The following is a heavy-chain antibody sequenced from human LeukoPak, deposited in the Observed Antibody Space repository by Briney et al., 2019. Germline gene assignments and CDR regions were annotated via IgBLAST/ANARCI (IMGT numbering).Heavy chain of an antibody. CDR1: GFPVSSNY. V-gene: IGHV3-53*01. CDR2: IYSGGST. J-gene: IGHJ4*02. Sequence: PGGSLRPSCAAPGFPVSSNYMSWVRQAPGKGLGWVSVIYSGGSTYYADSVKGRFTISRDNAKNSLYLQMNSLRAEDTAVYYCARDGGGYSYGLHADYWGQGTLVTVSS. CDR3: ARDGGGYSYGLHADY. D-gene: IGHD5-18*01.